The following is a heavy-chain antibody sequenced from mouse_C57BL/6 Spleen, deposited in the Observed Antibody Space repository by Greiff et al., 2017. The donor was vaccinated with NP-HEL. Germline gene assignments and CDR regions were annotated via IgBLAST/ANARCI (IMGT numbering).Heavy chain of an antibody. Sequence: QVQLQQPGAELVKPGASVKLSCKASGYTFTSYWMQWVKQRPGQGLEWIGEIDPSDSYTNYNKKFKGKGTLTVDTSSGTAYMQLSSMTSEDSAVFYCARWGVGSSYSAWFAYWGQGTLVTVSA. CDR1: GYTFTSYW. CDR3: ARWGVGSSYSAWFAY. D-gene: IGHD1-1*01. CDR2: IDPSDSYT. J-gene: IGHJ3*01. V-gene: IGHV1-50*01.